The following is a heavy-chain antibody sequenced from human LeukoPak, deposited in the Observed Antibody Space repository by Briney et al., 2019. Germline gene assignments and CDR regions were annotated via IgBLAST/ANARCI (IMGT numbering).Heavy chain of an antibody. CDR2: IYPGDSDS. Sequence: GESLKISCKASGFSFTNYWIGWVRQLPGKGLEWMGIIYPGDSDSRYSPSFQGQVTISADKSITTTYLQWSSLKASDTAMYYCARRDYDILTGHYFDYWGQGTLVTVSS. CDR1: GFSFTNYW. J-gene: IGHJ4*02. V-gene: IGHV5-51*01. D-gene: IGHD3-9*01. CDR3: ARRDYDILTGHYFDY.